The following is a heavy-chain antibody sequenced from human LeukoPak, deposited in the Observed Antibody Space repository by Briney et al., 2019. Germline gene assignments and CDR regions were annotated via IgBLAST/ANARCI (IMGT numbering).Heavy chain of an antibody. Sequence: PSETLSLTCTVSGGSISSYYWSWIRQPPGKGREWIGYIYYSGSTNYNPSLKSRVTISVDTSKNQFSLKLSSVTAADTAVYYCALAGYSSSWPLSDWGQGTLVTVPS. J-gene: IGHJ4*02. CDR1: GGSISSYY. D-gene: IGHD6-13*01. V-gene: IGHV4-59*01. CDR3: ALAGYSSSWPLSD. CDR2: IYYSGST.